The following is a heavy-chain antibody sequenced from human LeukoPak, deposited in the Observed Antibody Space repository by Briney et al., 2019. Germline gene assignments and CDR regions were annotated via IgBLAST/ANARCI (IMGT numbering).Heavy chain of an antibody. CDR3: ARLMASPGSLVYRWFDP. Sequence: PSETLSLTCTVSGGSISSRSYYWGWIRQPPGKGLEWIASMYYSGSTYYNPSLKSRVTISVDTSKNQFSLKLTSVTAADTAVYYCARLMASPGSLVYRWFDPWGQGTLVTVSS. J-gene: IGHJ5*02. V-gene: IGHV4-39*07. D-gene: IGHD3-16*01. CDR1: GGSISSRSYY. CDR2: MYYSGST.